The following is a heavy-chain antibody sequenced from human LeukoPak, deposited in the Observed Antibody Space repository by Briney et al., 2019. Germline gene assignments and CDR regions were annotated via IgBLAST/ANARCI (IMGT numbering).Heavy chain of an antibody. D-gene: IGHD3-3*01. V-gene: IGHV4-39*07. J-gene: IGHJ4*02. CDR2: IFYSGST. CDR3: ATERITIFRHFDY. Sequence: PSETLSLTCTVSGGSISSTTNYWGWIRQPPGKGLEWIGSIFYSGSTYSNPSVKSRVTISVDTSKNQFSLKLSSVTAADTAMYYCATERITIFRHFDYWGQGILVTVSS. CDR1: GGSISSTTNY.